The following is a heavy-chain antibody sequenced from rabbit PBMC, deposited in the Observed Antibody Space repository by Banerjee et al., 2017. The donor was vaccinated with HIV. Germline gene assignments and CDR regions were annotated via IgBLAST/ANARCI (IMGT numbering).Heavy chain of an antibody. J-gene: IGHJ6*01. CDR3: ARDVPVGGVGIADVTFAL. CDR2: IYTSSGSA. V-gene: IGHV1S45*01. CDR1: GIDFSVNYY. Sequence: QQQLEESGGGLVKPGGTLTLTCKASGIDFSVNYYMCWVRQAPGKGLELIACIYTSSGSAYYASWAIGRFTISKTSSTTVSLQMTSLTAADTATYFCARDVPVGGVGIADVTFALWGPGTLVTVS. D-gene: IGHD5-1*01.